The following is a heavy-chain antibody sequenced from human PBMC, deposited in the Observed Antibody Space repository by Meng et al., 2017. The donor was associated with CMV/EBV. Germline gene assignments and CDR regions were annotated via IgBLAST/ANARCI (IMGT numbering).Heavy chain of an antibody. Sequence: SETLSLTCTVSGSSISSGYYWGWIRQPPGKGLEWIGSIYHSGSTYYNPSLKSRVTISVDTSKNQFSLKLSSVTAADTAVYYCARERGFVVVVPAANGPFDYWGQGTRVTVSS. CDR3: ARERGFVVVVPAANGPFDY. CDR2: IYHSGST. D-gene: IGHD2-2*01. V-gene: IGHV4-38-2*02. CDR1: GSSISSGYY. J-gene: IGHJ4*02.